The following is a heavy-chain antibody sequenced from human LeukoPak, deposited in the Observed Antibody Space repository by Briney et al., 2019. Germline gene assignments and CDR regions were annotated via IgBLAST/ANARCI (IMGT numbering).Heavy chain of an antibody. CDR1: GFTFSSYA. CDR3: ARDTRNGEIDY. D-gene: IGHD3-10*01. V-gene: IGHV4-59*01. CDR2: IYYSGST. Sequence: GSLRLSCAASGFTFSSYAMSWVRQAPGKGLEWIGYIYYSGSTNYNPSLKSRVTISVDTSKNQFSLKLSSVTAADTAVYYCARDTRNGEIDYWGQGTLVTVSS. J-gene: IGHJ4*02.